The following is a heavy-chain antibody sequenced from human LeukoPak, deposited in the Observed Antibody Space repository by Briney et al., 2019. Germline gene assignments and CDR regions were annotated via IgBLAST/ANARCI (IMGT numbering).Heavy chain of an antibody. CDR3: ARHKRAAAGTRRGWFDP. CDR2: IYYSGST. D-gene: IGHD6-13*01. J-gene: IGHJ5*02. V-gene: IGHV4-39*01. CDR1: GDSISTSSYY. Sequence: SETLSLTCSVSGDSISTSSYYWGWIRQPPGKGLEWIGTIYYSGSTYYNPSLTSRVTISVDTSKNQFSLKLSSVTAADTAVYYCARHKRAAAGTRRGWFDPWGQGTLVTVSS.